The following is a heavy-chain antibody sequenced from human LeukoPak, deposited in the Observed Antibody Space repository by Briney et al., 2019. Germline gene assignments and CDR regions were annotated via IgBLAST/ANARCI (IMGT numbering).Heavy chain of an antibody. V-gene: IGHV3-23*01. Sequence: PGGSLRLSCAASGFTFSSYAMSWVRQAPGKGLEWVSAISGSGGSTYYADSVKGQFTISRDNSKNTLYLQMNSLRAEDTAVYYCAKDDYGDYDGGYYYYYGMDVWGQGTTVTVSS. CDR3: AKDDYGDYDGGYYYYYGMDV. CDR1: GFTFSSYA. CDR2: ISGSGGST. J-gene: IGHJ6*02. D-gene: IGHD4-17*01.